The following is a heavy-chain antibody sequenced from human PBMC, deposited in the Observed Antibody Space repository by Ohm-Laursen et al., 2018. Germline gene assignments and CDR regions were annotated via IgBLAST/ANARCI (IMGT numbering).Heavy chain of an antibody. Sequence: SLRLSCSASGFRFSDYYMNWIRQAPGKGLEWVAFINAPGSSAFYADSVKGRFTISRDNAKNSLYLQMNSLRADDTAVYYCARDTYSSGWYTYWGQGTLVTVSS. J-gene: IGHJ4*02. CDR1: GFRFSDYY. CDR3: ARDTYSSGWYTY. V-gene: IGHV3-11*01. D-gene: IGHD6-19*01. CDR2: INAPGSSA.